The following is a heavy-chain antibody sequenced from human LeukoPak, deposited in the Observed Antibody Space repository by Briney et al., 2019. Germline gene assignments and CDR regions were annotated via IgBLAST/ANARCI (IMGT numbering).Heavy chain of an antibody. V-gene: IGHV1-46*01. Sequence: ASVKVSCKACGYTFTSYYMHWVRQAPGQGLEWMGIINPSGGSTSYAQKFQGRVTMTRDTSTSTVYMELSSLRSEDTAVYYCARGVGATTRSVSYFDYWGQGTLVTVSS. D-gene: IGHD1-26*01. CDR3: ARGVGATTRSVSYFDY. J-gene: IGHJ4*02. CDR2: INPSGGST. CDR1: GYTFTSYY.